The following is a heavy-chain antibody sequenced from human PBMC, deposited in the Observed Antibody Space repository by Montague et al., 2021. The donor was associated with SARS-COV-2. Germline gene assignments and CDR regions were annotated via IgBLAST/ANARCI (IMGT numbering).Heavy chain of an antibody. CDR1: GFTFSSFT. V-gene: IGHV3-23*01. J-gene: IGHJ5*02. CDR2: ISGSGGST. CDR3: TGADNYGS. D-gene: IGHD4-17*01. Sequence: SLRLSCVASGFTFSSFTMSSVRLAPGKGLEWVSTISGSGGSTWYADSVKGRFTISRDNSKSTLFLQMNSLRAEDTALYYCTGADNYGSWGRGTLVTVSS.